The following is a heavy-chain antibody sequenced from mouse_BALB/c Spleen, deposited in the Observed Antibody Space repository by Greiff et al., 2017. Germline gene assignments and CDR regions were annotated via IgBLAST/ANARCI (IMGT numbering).Heavy chain of an antibody. J-gene: IGHJ4*01. CDR3: AGGQDYGGYYAMDY. Sequence: EVQLMESGGGLVKPGGSLKLSCAASGFTFSSYAMSWVRQTPEKRLEWVAEISSGGSYTYYPDTVTGRFTISRDNAKNTLYLKMSSLKSEDTAMYYCAGGQDYGGYYAMDYWGQGTSVTVSS. CDR1: GFTFSSYA. V-gene: IGHV5-9-4*01. D-gene: IGHD1-2*01. CDR2: ISSGGSYT.